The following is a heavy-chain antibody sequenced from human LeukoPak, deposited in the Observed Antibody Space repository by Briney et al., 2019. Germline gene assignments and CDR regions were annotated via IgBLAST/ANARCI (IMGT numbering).Heavy chain of an antibody. Sequence: ASVKVSCKASGYSFSTYTMNWVRQAPAQRLEWMGWINAGNGNTKYSQKFQGRVTITRDTSASTAYMEMRSLRSEDTAVYYCAREIDRDDYNRFFDYWGQGTLVTVSS. V-gene: IGHV1-3*01. CDR1: GYSFSTYT. J-gene: IGHJ4*02. CDR3: AREIDRDDYNRFFDY. D-gene: IGHD5-24*01. CDR2: INAGNGNT.